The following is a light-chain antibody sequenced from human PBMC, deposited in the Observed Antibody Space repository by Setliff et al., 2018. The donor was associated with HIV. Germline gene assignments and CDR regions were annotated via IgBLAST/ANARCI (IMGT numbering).Light chain of an antibody. CDR2: DVS. Sequence: QSALTQPRSVSGSPGQPVTISCTGTSSDVGGYNYVSWYQQHPGKAPKLMIYDVSKRPSGVPDRFSGSKSGNTASLTISGLQAEDEADYYCCSHADNWPFGTGTKV. V-gene: IGLV2-11*01. CDR1: SSDVGGYNY. CDR3: CSHADNWP. J-gene: IGLJ1*01.